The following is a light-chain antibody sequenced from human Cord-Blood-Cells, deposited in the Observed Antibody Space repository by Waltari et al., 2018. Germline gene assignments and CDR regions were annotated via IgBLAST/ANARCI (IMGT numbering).Light chain of an antibody. V-gene: IGLV3-25*03. CDR1: TFPKQY. CDR3: QSADSSGTVV. CDR2: KDS. J-gene: IGLJ2*01. Sequence: SYELTQPPSVSVSPGQTARLTCSGDTFPKQYAYWYQQTPGQAPVLVIYKDSERPSGIPERFSGSSSGTTVTLTISGVQAEDEADYYCQSADSSGTVVFGGGTKLTVL.